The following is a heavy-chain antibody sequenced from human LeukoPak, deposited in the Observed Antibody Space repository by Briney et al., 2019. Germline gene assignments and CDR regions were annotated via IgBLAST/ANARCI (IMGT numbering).Heavy chain of an antibody. D-gene: IGHD6-13*01. J-gene: IGHJ4*02. CDR2: VASDGNDK. CDR3: ARDNTIGAADYYFDY. CDR1: GFTFSRYA. V-gene: IGHV3-30*04. Sequence: GGSLRLSCAASGFTFSRYAMHWVRQAPGKGLEWVAVVASDGNDKHHADSVKGRFTISRDNSKNTLYLQMNSLRADDTAVYYCARDNTIGAADYYFDYWGQGTLVTVSS.